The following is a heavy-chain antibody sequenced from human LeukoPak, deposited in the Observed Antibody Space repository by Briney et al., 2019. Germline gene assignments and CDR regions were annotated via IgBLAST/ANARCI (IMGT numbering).Heavy chain of an antibody. Sequence: GGSLPLSCPPSGFTLRSYSMSWVRQAPGKGREWVSYISSSSSTIYYADSVKGRFTISRDNAKNSLYLQMNSLRAEDTAVYYCARARGPLVYWGQGNLVTVSS. J-gene: IGHJ4*02. CDR1: GFTLRSYS. CDR2: ISSSSSTI. D-gene: IGHD2-15*01. CDR3: ARARGPLVY. V-gene: IGHV3-48*01.